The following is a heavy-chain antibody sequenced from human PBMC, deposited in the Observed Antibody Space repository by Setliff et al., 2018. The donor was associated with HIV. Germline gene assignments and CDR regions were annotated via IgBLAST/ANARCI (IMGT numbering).Heavy chain of an antibody. CDR1: GGSFSAYH. CDR3: ARGRDYTGSWFRPFYLDF. J-gene: IGHJ4*01. CDR2: INHSGST. D-gene: IGHD3-3*01. Sequence: PLETLSLTCAVYGGSFSAYHWSWIRQTPGKGLEWLGEINHSGSTAYNLALESRVSMSIDTSKNQFSLKLTSVTAADTAIYYCARGRDYTGSWFRPFYLDFWGHGNLVTVSS. V-gene: IGHV4-34*01.